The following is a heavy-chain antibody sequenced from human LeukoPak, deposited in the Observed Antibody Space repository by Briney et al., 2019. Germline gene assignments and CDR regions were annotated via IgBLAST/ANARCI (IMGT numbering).Heavy chain of an antibody. V-gene: IGHV1-46*01. CDR1: GYTLTSYY. Sequence: ASVKVSCKASGYTLTSYYMHWVRQAPGQGLEWMGIIDPSGGSTSYAQKFQGRVTMTRDTSTSTVYMELSSLRSEDTAVYYCARVRSHYDSSGNFDYWGQGTLVTVSS. J-gene: IGHJ4*02. CDR3: ARVRSHYDSSGNFDY. CDR2: IDPSGGST. D-gene: IGHD3-22*01.